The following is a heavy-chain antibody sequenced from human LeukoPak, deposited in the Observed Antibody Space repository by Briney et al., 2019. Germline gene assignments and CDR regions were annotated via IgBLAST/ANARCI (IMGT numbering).Heavy chain of an antibody. CDR2: IYYSGST. CDR3: ARDQSGGYYFDY. Sequence: SETLSLTCTVSGGSISSYYWSWIRQPPGKGLEWTGYIYYSGSTSYNPSLKSRVTISVDTSKNQFSLKLSSVTAADTAVYHCARDQSGGYYFDYWGQGTLVTVSS. CDR1: GGSISSYY. V-gene: IGHV4-59*01. J-gene: IGHJ4*02. D-gene: IGHD3-10*01.